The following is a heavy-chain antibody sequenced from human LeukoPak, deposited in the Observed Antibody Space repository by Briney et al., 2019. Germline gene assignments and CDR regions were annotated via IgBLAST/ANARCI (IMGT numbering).Heavy chain of an antibody. D-gene: IGHD3-3*01. CDR1: GYTLTELS. V-gene: IGHV1-24*01. CDR2: FDPEDGET. CDR3: ARVESYYYYYMDV. Sequence: ASVKVSCKVSGYTLTELSMHWVRQAPGKGLEWMGGFDPEDGETIYAQKFQGRVTITADESTSTAYMELSSLRSEDTAVYYCARVESYYYYYMDVWGKGTTVTISS. J-gene: IGHJ6*03.